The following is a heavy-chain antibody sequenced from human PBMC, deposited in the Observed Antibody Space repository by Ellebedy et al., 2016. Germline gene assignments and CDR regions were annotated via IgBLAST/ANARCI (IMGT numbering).Heavy chain of an antibody. CDR2: IYYSGST. V-gene: IGHV4-59*01. J-gene: IGHJ6*02. CDR1: GGSISSYY. CDR3: ARAVVATGYYDMDV. D-gene: IGHD2-21*01. Sequence: SETLSLXXTVSGGSISSYYWSWIRQPPGKGLEWIGYIYYSGSTNYNPSLKSRVTISVDTSKNQFSLKLSSVTAADTAVYYCARAVVATGYYDMDVWGQGTTVTVSS.